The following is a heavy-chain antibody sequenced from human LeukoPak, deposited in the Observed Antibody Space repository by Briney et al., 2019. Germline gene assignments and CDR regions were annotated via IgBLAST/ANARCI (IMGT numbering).Heavy chain of an antibody. Sequence: SVKVSCKASGGTFSSYAISWVRQAPGQGLEWMGGIIPIFGTANYAQKFQGRVTITADESTSTAYMELSSLRSEDTAVYYCARESPTDFWSGYYNGNWFDPWGQGTLVTVSS. CDR1: GGTFSSYA. J-gene: IGHJ5*02. CDR3: ARESPTDFWSGYYNGNWFDP. D-gene: IGHD3-3*01. V-gene: IGHV1-69*13. CDR2: IIPIFGTA.